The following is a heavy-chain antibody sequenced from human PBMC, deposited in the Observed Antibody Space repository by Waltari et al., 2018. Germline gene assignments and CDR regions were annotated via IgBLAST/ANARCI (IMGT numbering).Heavy chain of an antibody. CDR2: IYYSGVT. D-gene: IGHD3-16*01. CDR3: ASSGGGSGDAFDI. J-gene: IGHJ3*02. Sequence: QLQLQESGPGLVKPSETLSLTCTVSGGSISSSSYYWGWIRQPPGKGLEWIGSIYYSGVTYYNPSLKSRVTISVDTSKNQFSLKLSSVTAADTAVYYCASSGGGSGDAFDIWGQGTMVTVSS. V-gene: IGHV4-39*01. CDR1: GGSISSSSYY.